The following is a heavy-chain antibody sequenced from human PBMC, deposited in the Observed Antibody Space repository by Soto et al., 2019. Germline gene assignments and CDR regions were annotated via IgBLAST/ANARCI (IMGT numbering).Heavy chain of an antibody. J-gene: IGHJ4*02. CDR1: GDSISSSSYY. CDR3: ARHLYVTFDY. D-gene: IGHD3-16*01. Sequence: QLQLQESGPGLVKPSETLSLTCTVSGDSISSSSYYWGWIRQPPGKGLEWIGSIYYSGSTYYNPSLKGRVTISGDTSKNQFSLRLRSVTAADTAVYYCARHLYVTFDYWGQGTLVTVSS. CDR2: IYYSGST. V-gene: IGHV4-39*01.